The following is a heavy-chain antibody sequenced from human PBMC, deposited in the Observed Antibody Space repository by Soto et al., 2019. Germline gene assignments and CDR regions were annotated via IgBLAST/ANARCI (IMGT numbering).Heavy chain of an antibody. D-gene: IGHD3-3*01. CDR1: GVSISGYY. Sequence: SETLSLTCTVSGVSISGYYWSWIRQPPGKGLEWIGYIYYSGTTNYNPSLKSRVTISVDSSKNQFSLKLDSVTAADTAVYYCARLGGYYQAFDNWGQGTLVTVS. CDR3: ARLGGYYQAFDN. CDR2: IYYSGTT. J-gene: IGHJ4*02. V-gene: IGHV4-59*08.